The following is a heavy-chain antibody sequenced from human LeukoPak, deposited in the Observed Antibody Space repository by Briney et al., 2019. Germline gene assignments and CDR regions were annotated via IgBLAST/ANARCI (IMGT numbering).Heavy chain of an antibody. D-gene: IGHD1-26*01. CDR2: MNPNSGNT. Sequence: ASVKVSCKASGYTFTSYDINWVRQATGQGLEWMGWMNPNSGNTGYAQKFQGRVTMTRDTSISTAYMELSRLRSDDTAVYYCARDGGAKDDLAFDIWGQGTMVTVSS. J-gene: IGHJ3*02. CDR1: GYTFTSYD. CDR3: ARDGGAKDDLAFDI. V-gene: IGHV1-8*01.